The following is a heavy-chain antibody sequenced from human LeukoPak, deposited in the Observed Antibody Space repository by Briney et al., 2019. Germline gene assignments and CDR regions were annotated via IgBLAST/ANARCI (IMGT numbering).Heavy chain of an antibody. CDR3: ARETVTNHDAFDI. CDR1: GFTFSNHA. D-gene: IGHD4-11*01. Sequence: PGRSLRLSCAASGFTFSNHAMHWVRQAPGKGLKWVAVISHDGSNTYYGDSVKGRFTISRDNSKNTLDLQMNSLRAEDTAVYYCARETVTNHDAFDIWGQGQWSPSLQ. CDR2: ISHDGSNT. V-gene: IGHV3-30-3*01. J-gene: IGHJ3*02.